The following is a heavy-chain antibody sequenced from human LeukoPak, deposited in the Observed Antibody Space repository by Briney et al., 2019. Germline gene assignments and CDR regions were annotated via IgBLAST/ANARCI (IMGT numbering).Heavy chain of an antibody. Sequence: GGSLRLSCAESGFTFSSHGMHWVRQAPRKGVEWVAVIWYDGRDKSVKGRFTISRENYKNTLYLQITGLRADDTAVYYCARDRVLHYFDYWGQGALVTVSS. J-gene: IGHJ4*02. CDR3: ARDRVLHYFDY. CDR2: IWYDGRDK. D-gene: IGHD3-16*01. CDR1: GFTFSSHG. V-gene: IGHV3-33*01.